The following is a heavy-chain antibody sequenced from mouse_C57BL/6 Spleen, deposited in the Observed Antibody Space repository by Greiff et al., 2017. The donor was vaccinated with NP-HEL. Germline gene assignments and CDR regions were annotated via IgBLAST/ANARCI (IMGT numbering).Heavy chain of an antibody. J-gene: IGHJ1*03. D-gene: IGHD1-1*01. CDR3: AKYSSSWYWDD. CDR2: IDPSDSYT. V-gene: IGHV1-69*01. CDR1: GYTFTSYW. Sequence: VKLQQSGAELVMPGASVKLSCKASGYTFTSYWMHWVKQRPGQGLEWIGEIDPSDSYTNYNQKFKGKSTLTVDKSSSTAYMQLSSLTSEDSAVYYCAKYSSSWYWDDWGTGTTVTVSS.